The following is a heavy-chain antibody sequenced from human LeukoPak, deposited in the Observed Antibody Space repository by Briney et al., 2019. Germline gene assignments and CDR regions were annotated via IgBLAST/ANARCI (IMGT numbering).Heavy chain of an antibody. V-gene: IGHV3-74*01. Sequence: GGSLRLSCAASGFTFSSYWMHWVRQAPGKGLMWVSRINSDGSITSYADSVKGRFTISRDNAKNSLYLQMNSLRAEDTAVYYCARVWGSGYYSDYWGEGTLVTVSS. CDR3: ARVWGSGYYSDY. J-gene: IGHJ4*02. CDR1: GFTFSSYW. D-gene: IGHD3-22*01. CDR2: INSDGSIT.